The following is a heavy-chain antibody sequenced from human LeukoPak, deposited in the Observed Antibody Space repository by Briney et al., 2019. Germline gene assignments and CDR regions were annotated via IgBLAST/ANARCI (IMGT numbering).Heavy chain of an antibody. CDR1: GGSISSNY. CDR2: IYYSGST. CDR3: ARCPVRGVIRWFDP. J-gene: IGHJ5*02. D-gene: IGHD3-10*01. V-gene: IGHV4-59*01. Sequence: SETLSLTCTVSGGSISSNYWSWIRQPPGKGLEWIGYIYYSGSTNYNPSLKSRVTISVDTSKYQFSLKLSSVTAADTAVYYCARCPVRGVIRWFDPWGQGTLVTVSS.